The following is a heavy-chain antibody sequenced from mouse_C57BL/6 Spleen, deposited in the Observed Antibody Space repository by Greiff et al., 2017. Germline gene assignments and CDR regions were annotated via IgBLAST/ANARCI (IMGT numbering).Heavy chain of an antibody. CDR1: GFTFSSYS. D-gene: IGHD2-2*01. CDR2: ISSGGDYI. Sequence: EVKLLEPGAGLVKPGGSLKLSCAASGFTFSSYSMSWVRQTPEKRLEWVAYISSGGDYIYYADTVKGRFTITRDNARNTLYLQMSSLTSEDTAMYYCTENYYGYEDYFDYWGQGTTLTVSS. CDR3: TENYYGYEDYFDY. V-gene: IGHV5-9-1*02. J-gene: IGHJ2*01.